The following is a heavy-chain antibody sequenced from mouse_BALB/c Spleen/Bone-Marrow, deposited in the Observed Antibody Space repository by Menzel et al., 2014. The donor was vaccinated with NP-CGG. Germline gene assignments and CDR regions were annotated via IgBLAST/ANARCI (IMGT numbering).Heavy chain of an antibody. D-gene: IGHD2-1*01. CDR1: GFDFSRYW. V-gene: IGHV4-1*02. CDR2: INPDSSTI. CDR3: ARLGNYGWFTY. J-gene: IGHJ3*01. Sequence: VQLKDSGGGLVQPGGSLKLSCAASGFDFSRYWMSWVRQAPGKGLEWIGEINPDSSTINYTPSLKDKFIISRDNAKNTLHLQMSKVRSEDTALYYCARLGNYGWFTYWGQETLVTVSA.